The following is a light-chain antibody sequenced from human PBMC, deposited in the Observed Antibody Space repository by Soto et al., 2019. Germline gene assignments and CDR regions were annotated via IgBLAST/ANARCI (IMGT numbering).Light chain of an antibody. CDR3: QQSFSTPYT. Sequence: DIQLTQSPSSLSASVGDRVTITCRASQTINKNLNWYQQKPGQAPNLLIYSASDFQSGVPSRFSGSGSGTEFTLTISGIQPEDFATYYCQQSFSTPYTFGQGTELEI. V-gene: IGKV1-39*01. J-gene: IGKJ2*01. CDR1: QTINKN. CDR2: SAS.